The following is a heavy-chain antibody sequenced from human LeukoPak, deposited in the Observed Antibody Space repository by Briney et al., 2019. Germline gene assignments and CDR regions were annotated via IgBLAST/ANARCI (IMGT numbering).Heavy chain of an antibody. D-gene: IGHD4-17*01. Sequence: PGGSLRLSCAASGFTFSPYAMTWVRQAPGKGLEWVSAISGSGGSRYYGDSVKGRFNISRDNSKNTLYLEMSSLRVEDTAKYYCAKGPVNYGDSFDYWGQGTLVTVSS. J-gene: IGHJ4*02. CDR3: AKGPVNYGDSFDY. CDR1: GFTFSPYA. V-gene: IGHV3-23*01. CDR2: ISGSGGSR.